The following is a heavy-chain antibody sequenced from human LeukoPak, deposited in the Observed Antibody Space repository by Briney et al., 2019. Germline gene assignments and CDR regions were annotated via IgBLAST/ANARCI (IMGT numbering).Heavy chain of an antibody. D-gene: IGHD1-26*01. CDR2: ISYDGSNK. Sequence: GGSLRLSCAASGFTFSSYAMHWVRQAPGKGLEWVAVISYDGSNKYYADSVKGRFTISRDNSKNTLYLQMNSLRAEDTAVYYCARRNVGAHIDYWGQGTLVTVSS. CDR1: GFTFSSYA. V-gene: IGHV3-30*04. J-gene: IGHJ4*02. CDR3: ARRNVGAHIDY.